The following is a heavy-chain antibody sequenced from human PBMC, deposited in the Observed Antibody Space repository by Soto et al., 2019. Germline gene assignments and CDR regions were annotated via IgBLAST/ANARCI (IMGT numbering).Heavy chain of an antibody. V-gene: IGHV1-8*01. CDR1: GYTFTSYD. CDR3: ARVVGRKYYYDSSGYYSDY. CDR2: MNPNSGNT. Sequence: QVQLVQSGAEVKKPGASVKVSCKASGYTFTSYDINWVRQATGQGLEWMGWMNPNSGNTGYAQKFQGRVTMTRNTSISRAYMELSSLRSEDTAVYYCARVVGRKYYYDSSGYYSDYWGQGTLVTVSS. D-gene: IGHD3-22*01. J-gene: IGHJ4*02.